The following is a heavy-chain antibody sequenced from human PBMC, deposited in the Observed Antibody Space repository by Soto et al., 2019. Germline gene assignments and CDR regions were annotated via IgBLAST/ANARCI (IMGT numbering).Heavy chain of an antibody. V-gene: IGHV3-30-3*01. CDR2: VSYDGGNK. CDR3: ARGIHLWLRLFDC. D-gene: IGHD5-18*01. J-gene: IGHJ4*02. CDR1: GFTFTNHA. Sequence: GSLRLSCAASGFTFTNHAFHWVRQAPGKGLEWVAIVSYDGGNKYYADSVKGRFTISRDNSKNTVYLEMNSLRPEDTAVYYCARGIHLWLRLFDCGGQGTLVTVSS.